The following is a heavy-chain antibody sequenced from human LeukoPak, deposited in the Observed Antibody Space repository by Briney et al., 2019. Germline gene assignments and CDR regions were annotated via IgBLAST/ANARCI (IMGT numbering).Heavy chain of an antibody. V-gene: IGHV4-31*03. CDR3: AACGWADNWFDP. CDR2: IYNSGST. CDR1: GGSISNDGYY. Sequence: PSETLSLTCTVSGGSISNDGYYWSWIRQHPGKGLEWIGYIYNSGSTYYNPSLKSRVTISLDTSKNQFSLKLSSVTAADTAVYYCAACGWADNWFDPWGQGTLVTVSS. J-gene: IGHJ5*02. D-gene: IGHD6-19*01.